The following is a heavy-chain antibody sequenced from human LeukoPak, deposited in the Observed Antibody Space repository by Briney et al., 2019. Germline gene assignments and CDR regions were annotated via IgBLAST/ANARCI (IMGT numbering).Heavy chain of an antibody. D-gene: IGHD3-10*01. Sequence: SETLSLTCTVSGGSISSGDYYWSWIRQPPGKGLEWIGYIYYSGSTYYNPSLKSRVTISVDTSKNQFSLKLSSVTAADTAVYYCARSLLGFGEESRAFDIWGQGTMVTVSS. J-gene: IGHJ3*02. CDR3: ARSLLGFGEESRAFDI. CDR1: GGSISSGDYY. CDR2: IYYSGST. V-gene: IGHV4-30-4*01.